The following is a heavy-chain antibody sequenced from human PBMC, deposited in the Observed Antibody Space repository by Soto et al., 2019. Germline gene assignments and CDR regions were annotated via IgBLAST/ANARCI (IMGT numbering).Heavy chain of an antibody. D-gene: IGHD6-13*01. CDR2: VYYAGNT. CDR3: EREGAAASYADYYMDV. CDR1: GGSISPYY. Sequence: QVLLQESGPGLVKPSETLSLTCTVSGGSISPYYWSWMRQSPGKEREWIGYVYYAGNTNYNPSLESRISRSVDSSRNQFALKLTSLTAADTAVYYLEREGAAASYADYYMDVWGSGTTVSVSS. V-gene: IGHV4-59*01. J-gene: IGHJ6*03.